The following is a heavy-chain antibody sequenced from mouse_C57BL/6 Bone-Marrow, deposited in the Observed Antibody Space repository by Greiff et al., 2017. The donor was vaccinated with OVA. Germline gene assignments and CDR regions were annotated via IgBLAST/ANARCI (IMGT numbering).Heavy chain of an antibody. CDR2: IWPGGGT. D-gene: IGHD2-3*01. V-gene: IGHV2-9-1*01. Sequence: VQRVESGPGLVAPSQSLSIPCTVSGFSLTSYAISWVRQPPGTGLEWLGVIWPGGGTNYTSALQSRLSISKDNSKSHVFLKMNSLQTDDTARYYCARIYDGYLKWFAYWGKGTLVTVSA. CDR1: GFSLTSYA. J-gene: IGHJ3*01. CDR3: ARIYDGYLKWFAY.